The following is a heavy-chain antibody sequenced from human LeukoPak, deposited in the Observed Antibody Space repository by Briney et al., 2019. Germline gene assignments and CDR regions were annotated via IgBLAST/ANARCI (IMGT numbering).Heavy chain of an antibody. J-gene: IGHJ5*02. CDR1: GLTFSSSW. CDR2: ISGSGSST. D-gene: IGHD6-19*01. Sequence: GGSLRLSCAVSGLTFSSSWMDWVRQAPGKGLEWVSTISGSGSSTYHADSVKGRFTISRDNSKNTLYLQMNSLRAEDTAVYYCAKDSSGWDTWFDPWGQGTLVTVSS. CDR3: AKDSSGWDTWFDP. V-gene: IGHV3-23*01.